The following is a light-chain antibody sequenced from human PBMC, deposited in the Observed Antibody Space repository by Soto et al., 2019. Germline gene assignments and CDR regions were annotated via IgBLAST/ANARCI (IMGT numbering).Light chain of an antibody. Sequence: QSVLTQPPSASGTLGQRVTISCSGSSSNIGSKTVNWYQQLPGTAPKLLIYSNNQRPSGVPDRFSGSKSGTSASLAISGLQSEDEDDYYCAAWDDSLNGVLFGGGTKLTVL. J-gene: IGLJ2*01. V-gene: IGLV1-44*01. CDR2: SNN. CDR3: AAWDDSLNGVL. CDR1: SSNIGSKT.